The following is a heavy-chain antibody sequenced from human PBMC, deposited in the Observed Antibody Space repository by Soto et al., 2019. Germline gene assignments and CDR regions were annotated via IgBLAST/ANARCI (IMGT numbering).Heavy chain of an antibody. CDR1: GDSISSVKW. CDR2: IYHSGRT. CDR3: ARGGDWKFDY. V-gene: IGHV4-4*02. J-gene: IGHJ4*02. D-gene: IGHD2-21*02. Sequence: QVQLQESGPGLVKPSGTLSLTCAVSGDSISSVKWWSWVRQPPGKGLEWIGEIYHSGRTNCNPSLKSRITMSVEKSKNQFSLELSSMTAADTAVYYCARGGDWKFDYWGQGSLVTVSS.